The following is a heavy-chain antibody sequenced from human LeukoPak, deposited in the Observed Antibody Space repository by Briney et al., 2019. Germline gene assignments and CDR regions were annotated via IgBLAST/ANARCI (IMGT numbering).Heavy chain of an antibody. CDR2: ISAYNGDT. V-gene: IGHV1-18*01. D-gene: IGHD6-13*01. J-gene: IGHJ4*02. CDR1: GYTFTNYG. CDR3: ARDLDAAAGYY. Sequence: ASVKVSCKASGYTFTNYGISWVRQAPGQGLEWMGWISAYNGDTNYAQKVQGRVTLATDTSTTTAYMELRSLRSDDTAVYYCARDLDAAAGYYWGQGTLVTVSS.